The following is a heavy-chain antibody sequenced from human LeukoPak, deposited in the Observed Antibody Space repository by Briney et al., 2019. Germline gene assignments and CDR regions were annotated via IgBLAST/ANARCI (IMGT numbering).Heavy chain of an antibody. CDR2: IYYSGST. D-gene: IGHD6-19*01. J-gene: IGHJ4*02. V-gene: IGHV4-59*11. CDR1: GGSISSHY. Sequence: DPSETLSLTCTVSGGSISSHYWSWIRQPPGKGLEWIGYIYYSGSTNYNPSLKSRVTISVDTSKNQFSLKLSSVTAADTAVYYCARAAVAGLDYWGQGTLVTVSS. CDR3: ARAAVAGLDY.